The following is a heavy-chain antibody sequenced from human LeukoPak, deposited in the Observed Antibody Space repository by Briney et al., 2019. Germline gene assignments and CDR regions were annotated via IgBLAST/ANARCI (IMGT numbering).Heavy chain of an antibody. Sequence: SETLSLTCTVSGGSISTSNYYWGWIRQPPGKGLEWIGNIFYSGSTYYSPSLRSRVTISLDTSRNQFSLKLNSVTAADTAVYYCARDRDGYSQFAFDIWGQGTMVTVSS. CDR1: GGSISTSNYY. CDR3: ARDRDGYSQFAFDI. D-gene: IGHD5-24*01. CDR2: IFYSGST. J-gene: IGHJ3*02. V-gene: IGHV4-39*07.